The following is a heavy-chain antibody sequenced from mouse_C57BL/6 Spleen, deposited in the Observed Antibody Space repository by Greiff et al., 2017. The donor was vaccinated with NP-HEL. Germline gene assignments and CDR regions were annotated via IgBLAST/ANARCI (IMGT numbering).Heavy chain of an antibody. J-gene: IGHJ2*01. Sequence: EVQLQQSGAELVKPGASVKLSCTASGFNIKDYYMHWVKQRTEQGLEWIGRIDPEDGETKYVPKFQGKATITADTSSNTAYLQLSSLTPEDTAVDYCAFITTVVAPFDYWGQGTTLTVAS. CDR2: IDPEDGET. V-gene: IGHV14-2*01. D-gene: IGHD1-1*01. CDR1: GFNIKDYY. CDR3: AFITTVVAPFDY.